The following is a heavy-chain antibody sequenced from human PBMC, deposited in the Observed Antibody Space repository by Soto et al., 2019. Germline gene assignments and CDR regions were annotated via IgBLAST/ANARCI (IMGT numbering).Heavy chain of an antibody. D-gene: IGHD2-2*01. V-gene: IGHV1-58*02. CDR1: GFTFSNSA. Sequence: SVKVSCKASGFTFSNSAIQWMRQSRGERLEWIGWIVVGSGNTNYAQKIQERVTIIRDMSTSTSYMELSSLTSEDTAVYYCVLCTTTSCYGKFDYWGQGTLVTVSS. CDR2: IVVGSGNT. J-gene: IGHJ4*02. CDR3: VLCTTTSCYGKFDY.